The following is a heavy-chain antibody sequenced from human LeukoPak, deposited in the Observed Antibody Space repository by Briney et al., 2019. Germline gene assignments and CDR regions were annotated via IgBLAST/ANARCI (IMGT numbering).Heavy chain of an antibody. CDR3: GRHNPGGKGGFEN. CDR2: IYPGDSDT. Sequence: GESLKISCKGSGYSFTSYWIGWVRQMPGKGLEWMGIIYPGDSDTRYSPSFQGQVTISADKSISTAYLQWSSLKASDTRMYFWGRHNPGGKGGFENLGQRTMVTVSS. V-gene: IGHV5-51*01. CDR1: GYSFTSYW. D-gene: IGHD1-14*01. J-gene: IGHJ3*02.